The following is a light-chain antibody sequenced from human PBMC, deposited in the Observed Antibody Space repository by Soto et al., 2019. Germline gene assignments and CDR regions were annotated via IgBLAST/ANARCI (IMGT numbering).Light chain of an antibody. Sequence: EIVLTQSPGTLSFFPGERATLSCRASRSVTNNYLAWHQQKPGQTPRLLIYGASNRATGIPDRFSGSGSGKVFTLTISRLVQAGFAVYYWQPCGGAGRLGEGTRVEIK. V-gene: IGKV3-20*01. CDR1: RSVTNNY. J-gene: IGKJ4*02. CDR2: GAS. CDR3: QPCGGAGR.